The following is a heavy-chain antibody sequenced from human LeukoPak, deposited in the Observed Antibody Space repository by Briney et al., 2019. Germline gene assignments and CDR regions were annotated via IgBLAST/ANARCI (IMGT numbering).Heavy chain of an antibody. D-gene: IGHD6-25*01. CDR2: IKSKIDGGTI. V-gene: IGHV3-15*01. Sequence: GGSLRLSCAASGFTFINAWMSWVRQAPGKGLEWVGRIKSKIDGGTIDYGAPVKGRFTNSRDDSRNTLYLQMNSLKTEDTAVYYCTTRRQDGCWGQGTLVTVS. CDR1: GFTFINAW. J-gene: IGHJ4*02. CDR3: TTRRQDGC.